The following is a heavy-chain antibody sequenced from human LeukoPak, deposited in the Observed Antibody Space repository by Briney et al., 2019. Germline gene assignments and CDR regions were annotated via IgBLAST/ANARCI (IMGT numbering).Heavy chain of an antibody. CDR3: ASESVVPAAYAFDI. V-gene: IGHV3-48*03. J-gene: IGHJ3*02. D-gene: IGHD2-2*01. CDR2: ISSSGSTI. CDR1: GFTFSSYE. Sequence: GGSLRLSCAASGFTFSSYEMNWVRQAPGKGLEWVSYISSSGSTIYYADPVKGRFTISRDNAKNSLYLQMNSLRAEDTAVYYCASESVVPAAYAFDIWGQGTMVTVSS.